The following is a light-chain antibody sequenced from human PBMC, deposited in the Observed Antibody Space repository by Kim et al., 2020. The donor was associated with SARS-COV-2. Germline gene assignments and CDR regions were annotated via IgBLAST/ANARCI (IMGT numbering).Light chain of an antibody. CDR3: SSYAGGNIFYV. CDR2: EVS. J-gene: IGLJ1*01. V-gene: IGLV2-8*01. Sequence: QSVTISVTGTSSDVCGYNFVSWYQQYPGKAPKLMIFEVSKRPSGVPDRFSGSKSGNTASLTVSGLQAEDEADYYCSSYAGGNIFYVFGTGTKVTVL. CDR1: SSDVCGYNF.